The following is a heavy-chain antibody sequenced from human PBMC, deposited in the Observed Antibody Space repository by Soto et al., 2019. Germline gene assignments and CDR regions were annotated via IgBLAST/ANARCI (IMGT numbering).Heavy chain of an antibody. CDR1: GYTFIRYG. J-gene: IGHJ6*02. CDR2: ISPYNDYT. CDR3: ARGSYYDNSWGKLSHYGLDV. V-gene: IGHV1-18*01. D-gene: IGHD3-16*01. Sequence: QVQLAQSANEVKKPGASVRVSCKAAGYTFIRYGIAGVRQAPGQGLEWMGWISPYNDYTVYAQKFQGRVSMTADTSTRTVYMNLRGLKSDDTAVYYCARGSYYDNSWGKLSHYGLDVWGQGTSVSVSS.